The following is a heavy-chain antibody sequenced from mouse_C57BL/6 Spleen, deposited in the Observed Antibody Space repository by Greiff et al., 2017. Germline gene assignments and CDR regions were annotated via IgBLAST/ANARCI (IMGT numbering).Heavy chain of an antibody. J-gene: IGHJ2*01. CDR3: ATWAYYFDY. V-gene: IGHV1-26*01. D-gene: IGHD4-1*01. CDR1: GYTFTDYY. Sequence: EVQLQQSRPELVKPGASVKISCKASGYTFTDYYMNWVKQSHGKSLEWIGDINPNNGGTSYNQKFKGKATLTVDKSSSTAYMELRSLTSEDSADYYCATWAYYFDYGGQGTTLTVSS. CDR2: INPNNGGT.